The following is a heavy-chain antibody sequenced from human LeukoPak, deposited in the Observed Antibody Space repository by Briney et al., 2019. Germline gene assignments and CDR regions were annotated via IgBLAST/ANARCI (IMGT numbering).Heavy chain of an antibody. CDR2: INPNSGNT. CDR3: ARGFLVGYYGSGSYYVFDY. D-gene: IGHD3-10*01. J-gene: IGHJ4*02. V-gene: IGHV1-8*02. CDR1: GYTFTGYY. Sequence: GASVKVSCKASGYTFTGYYMHWVRQAPGQGLEWMGWINPNSGNTGYAQKFQGRVTMTRNTSISTAYMELSSLRSEDTAVYYCARGFLVGYYGSGSYYVFDYWGQGTLVTVSS.